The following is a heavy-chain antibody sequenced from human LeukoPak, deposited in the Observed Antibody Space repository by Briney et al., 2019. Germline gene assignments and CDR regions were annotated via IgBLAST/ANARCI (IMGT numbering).Heavy chain of an antibody. CDR3: ASNVVGALYGVDY. D-gene: IGHD1-26*01. CDR1: GGSVSSGSYY. Sequence: SETLSLTCTVSGGSVSSGSYYWSWIRQPPGKGLEWIGYIYYSGSTNYNPSLKSRVTISVDTSKNQFSLKLSSVIAADTAVYYCASNVVGALYGVDYWGQGTLVTVSS. CDR2: IYYSGST. J-gene: IGHJ4*02. V-gene: IGHV4-61*01.